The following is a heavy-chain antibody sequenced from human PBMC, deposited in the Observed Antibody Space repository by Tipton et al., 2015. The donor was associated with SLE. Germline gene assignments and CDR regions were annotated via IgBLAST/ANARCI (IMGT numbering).Heavy chain of an antibody. Sequence: LRLSCTVSGGSISSRTYYWSWIRQAPVKGLEWIATIYSGGSTYLNPSLQSRVSISIDTSKNQFSLKLSSVTAADSAVYYCARADGSYFYYFMDVWGKGTTVTVSS. J-gene: IGHJ6*03. CDR3: ARADGSYFYYFMDV. CDR2: IYSGGST. D-gene: IGHD3-10*01. V-gene: IGHV4-39*07. CDR1: GGSISSRTYY.